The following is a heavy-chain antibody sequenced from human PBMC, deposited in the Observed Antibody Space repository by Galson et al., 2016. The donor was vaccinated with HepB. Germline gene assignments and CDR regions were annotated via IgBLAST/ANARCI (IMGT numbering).Heavy chain of an antibody. V-gene: IGHV4-59*01. CDR1: GGSISGYY. D-gene: IGHD6-13*01. CDR3: ARVRAAGTDFDY. J-gene: IGHJ4*02. Sequence: ETLSLTCTVSGGSISGYYWSWIRQPPGKGLEWIGYIYYSGSTKYNPSLRSRVTISVDTAKNQFSLKLRSVTAADTAVYYCARVRAAGTDFDYWGQRTLVTVSS. CDR2: IYYSGST.